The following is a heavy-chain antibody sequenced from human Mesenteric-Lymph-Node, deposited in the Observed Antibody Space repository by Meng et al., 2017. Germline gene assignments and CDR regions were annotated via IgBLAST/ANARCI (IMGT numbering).Heavy chain of an antibody. CDR2: INPNTGDT. Sequence: ASVKVSCKASGYTFTSYGISWVRQAPGQGLEWMGRINPNTGDTDYAQNFQGSVTMTRDTSISTAYMELSSLRSEDTAVYYCARTRAAVLRYFDWLSRPYYYYYGMDVWGQGTTVTVSS. CDR1: GYTFTSYG. D-gene: IGHD3-9*01. J-gene: IGHJ6*02. V-gene: IGHV1-2*06. CDR3: ARTRAAVLRYFDWLSRPYYYYYGMDV.